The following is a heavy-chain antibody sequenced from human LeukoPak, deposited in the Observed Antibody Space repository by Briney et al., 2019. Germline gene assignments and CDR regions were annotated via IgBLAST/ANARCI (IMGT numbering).Heavy chain of an antibody. Sequence: GGSLRLSCAASGFTFSSYSMNWVRQAPGKGLEWVSSISSSSSYIYYADSVKGRFTISRDNAKNSLYLQMNSLRAEDTAVYYCARAGLWFGELPPYYFDYWGQGTLVTVSS. CDR2: ISSSSSYI. J-gene: IGHJ4*02. CDR3: ARAGLWFGELPPYYFDY. V-gene: IGHV3-21*01. CDR1: GFTFSSYS. D-gene: IGHD3-10*01.